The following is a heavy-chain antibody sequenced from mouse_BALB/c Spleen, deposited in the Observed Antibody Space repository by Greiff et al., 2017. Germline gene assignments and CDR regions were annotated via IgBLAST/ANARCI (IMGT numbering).Heavy chain of an antibody. J-gene: IGHJ2*01. CDR2: ISSGSSTI. V-gene: IGHV5-17*02. CDR3: ARFHYYGSSYFDY. CDR1: GFTFSSFG. D-gene: IGHD1-1*01. Sequence: EVMLVESGGGLVQPGGSRKLSCAASGFTFSSFGMHWVRQAPEKGLEWVAYISSGSSTIYYADTVKGRFTISRDNPKNTLFLQMTSLRSEDTAMYYCARFHYYGSSYFDYWGQGTTLTVSA.